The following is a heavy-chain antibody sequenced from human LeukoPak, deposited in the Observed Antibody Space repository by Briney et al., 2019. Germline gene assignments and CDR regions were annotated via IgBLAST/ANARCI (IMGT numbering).Heavy chain of an antibody. J-gene: IGHJ4*01. V-gene: IGHV3-23*01. Sequence: QPGGSLRLSCAASGFTFSSYAMSWVRQAPGKGLEWVSAISGSGGSTYYADSVKGRFTISRDNSKNTLYLQMNSLRAEDTAVYYCAKLSGSGSYYKVDDYWGQEPWSPSPQ. D-gene: IGHD3-10*01. CDR2: ISGSGGST. CDR3: AKLSGSGSYYKVDDY. CDR1: GFTFSSYA.